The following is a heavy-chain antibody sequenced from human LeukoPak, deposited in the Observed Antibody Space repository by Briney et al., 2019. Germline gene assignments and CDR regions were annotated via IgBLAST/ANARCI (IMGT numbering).Heavy chain of an antibody. CDR3: ARHPPKSFFDY. CDR2: IYYSGCT. CDR1: GGSISSYY. Sequence: SETLSLTCTVSGGSISSYYWSWIRQPPGKGLEWIAYIYYSGCTNYNPSLKSRVTISVDTSKSQFSLKLTSMTAADTAVYYCARHPPKSFFDYWGQGTLVTVSS. V-gene: IGHV4-59*08. J-gene: IGHJ4*03.